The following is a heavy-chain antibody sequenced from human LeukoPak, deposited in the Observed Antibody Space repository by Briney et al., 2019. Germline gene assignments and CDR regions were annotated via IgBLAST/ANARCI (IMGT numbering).Heavy chain of an antibody. CDR2: TYYRSKWYN. CDR3: VVSQQSSGWSFDY. CDR1: GDSFSSNSAA. D-gene: IGHD6-19*01. V-gene: IGHV6-1*01. Sequence: SQTLSLTCAVSGDSFSSNSAAWNWLRQSPSRGLEWLGSTYYRSKWYNDYAVSVKSRITINPDTSKNQFSLQLNAVTPEDTAVYYCVVSQQSSGWSFDYWGQGTLVTVSS. J-gene: IGHJ4*02.